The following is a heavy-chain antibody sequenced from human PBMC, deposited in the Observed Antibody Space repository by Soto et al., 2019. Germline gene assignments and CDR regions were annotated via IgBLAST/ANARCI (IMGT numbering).Heavy chain of an antibody. D-gene: IGHD3-10*01. CDR3: ARRGDGMDV. Sequence: QVQLVQSGAEEKKPGASVKVSCKASGYTFTNYAIHWVRQAPGQRLEWMGWINVGNGNTKYSQKFQGRVTFTRDTSASTADMELSSLRSEDTAVYYCARRGDGMDVWCQGTTVTVYS. CDR1: GYTFTNYA. CDR2: INVGNGNT. J-gene: IGHJ6*02. V-gene: IGHV1-3*05.